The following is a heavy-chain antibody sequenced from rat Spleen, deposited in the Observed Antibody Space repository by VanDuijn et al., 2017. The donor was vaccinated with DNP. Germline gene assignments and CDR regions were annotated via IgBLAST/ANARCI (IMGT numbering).Heavy chain of an antibody. J-gene: IGHJ3*01. Sequence: EVQLVESGGDLVQPGRSLKLSCVASGFTFNKYWMTWIRQVPGKGLEWVAAISASGGSTSYRDSVKGRFTISRDNAKSSLYLQMDSLRSEDTATYYCTTDNSGLNWFAYWGQGTLVTVSS. CDR1: GFTFNKYW. V-gene: IGHV5-31*01. D-gene: IGHD4-3*01. CDR3: TTDNSGLNWFAY. CDR2: ISASGGST.